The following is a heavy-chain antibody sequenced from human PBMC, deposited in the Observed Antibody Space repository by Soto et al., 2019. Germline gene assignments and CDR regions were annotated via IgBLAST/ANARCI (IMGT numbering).Heavy chain of an antibody. V-gene: IGHV1-18*01. CDR1: GYTFTSYG. D-gene: IGHD3-9*01. Sequence: ASVKVSFKASGYTFTSYGISWVRQAPGQGLEWIGWISAYNGNTNYAQKLQGRVTMTTDTSTSTAYMELRSLRSDDAAVYYCARSTIFRLYYFDYWGQGTLVTVSS. CDR2: ISAYNGNT. CDR3: ARSTIFRLYYFDY. J-gene: IGHJ4*02.